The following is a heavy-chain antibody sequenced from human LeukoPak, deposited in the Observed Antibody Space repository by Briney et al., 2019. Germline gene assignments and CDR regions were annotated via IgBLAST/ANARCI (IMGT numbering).Heavy chain of an antibody. CDR3: ARASGSYYTNYGMDV. CDR1: GVSISSYY. V-gene: IGHV4-59*08. J-gene: IGHJ6*02. Sequence: SETLSLTCTVSGVSISSYYWTWLRQPPGKGLEWIGGIYYSGSTNYNPSLESRLTISVDTSKNQFSLKLSSVSAADTAVYFCARASGSYYTNYGMDVWGQGTTVTVSS. CDR2: IYYSGST. D-gene: IGHD1-26*01.